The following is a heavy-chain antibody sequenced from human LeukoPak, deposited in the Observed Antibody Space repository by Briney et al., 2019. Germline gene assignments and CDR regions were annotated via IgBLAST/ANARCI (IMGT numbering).Heavy chain of an antibody. J-gene: IGHJ4*02. Sequence: PGGSLRLSCAASGFTFSSYGMHWVRQAPGKGLEWVAVTSYDGSNKYYADSVKGRFTISRDNSKNTLYLQMNSLRAEDTAVYYCAKDLGSKSLDYWGQGTLVTVSS. V-gene: IGHV3-30*18. CDR3: AKDLGSKSLDY. D-gene: IGHD2-2*01. CDR1: GFTFSSYG. CDR2: TSYDGSNK.